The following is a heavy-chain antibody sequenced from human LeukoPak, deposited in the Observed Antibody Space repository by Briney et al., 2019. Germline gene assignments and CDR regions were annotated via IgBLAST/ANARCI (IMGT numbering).Heavy chain of an antibody. J-gene: IGHJ5*02. CDR1: GGSISSSSYY. D-gene: IGHD3-22*01. Sequence: SETLSLTCTVSGGSISSSSYYWGWIRQPPGKGLEWIGSIYYSGSTYYNPSLKSRVTISVDTSKNQFSLKLSSVTAADTAVYYCARRPVVMGWLDPWGQGTLVTVSS. CDR2: IYYSGST. CDR3: ARRPVVMGWLDP. V-gene: IGHV4-39*01.